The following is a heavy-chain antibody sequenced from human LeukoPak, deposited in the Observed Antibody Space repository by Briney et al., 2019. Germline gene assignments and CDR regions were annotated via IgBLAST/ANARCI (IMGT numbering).Heavy chain of an antibody. D-gene: IGHD5-12*01. J-gene: IGHJ4*02. CDR1: GGSFSGYY. V-gene: IGHV4-34*01. CDR3: ARGPGYSGYDLDY. CDR2: INHSGST. Sequence: TSETLSLTCAVYGGSFSGYYWSWIRQPPGKGLEWIGEINHSGSTNYNPSLKSRVTISVDTSKNQFSPKLSSVTAADTAVYYCARGPGYSGYDLDYWGQGTLVPVSS.